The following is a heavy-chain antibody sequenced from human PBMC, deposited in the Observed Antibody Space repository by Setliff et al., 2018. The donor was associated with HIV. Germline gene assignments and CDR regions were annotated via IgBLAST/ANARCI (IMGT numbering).Heavy chain of an antibody. CDR1: GGSISSGSSF. CDR3: ARQKTVTTYFDY. Sequence: PSETLSLPCTVSGGSISSGSSFWGWIRQPPGKGLEWIGTIYYGGSAYYTPSLQSRVTISVDTSKNQFSLKLSSVTAADTAVYYCARQKTVTTYFDYWGQGTLVTVSS. J-gene: IGHJ4*02. D-gene: IGHD4-17*01. V-gene: IGHV4-39*01. CDR2: IYYGGSA.